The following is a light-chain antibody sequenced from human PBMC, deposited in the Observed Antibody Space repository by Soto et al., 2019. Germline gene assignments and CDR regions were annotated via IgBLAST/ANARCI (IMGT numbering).Light chain of an antibody. CDR3: SSYTSSSTLSYV. Sequence: QSALTQPASVSGSPGQSITISCTGTSSDVGGYNYVSWYQQHPGKAPKLMIYDVSNRPSGVSNRFSGSKSGNTASLTFSGLQAEDEADYYCSSYTSSSTLSYVFGTGTKLTVL. CDR2: DVS. V-gene: IGLV2-14*01. J-gene: IGLJ1*01. CDR1: SSDVGGYNY.